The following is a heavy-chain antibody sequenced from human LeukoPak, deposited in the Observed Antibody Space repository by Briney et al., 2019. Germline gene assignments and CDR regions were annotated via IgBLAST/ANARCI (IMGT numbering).Heavy chain of an antibody. V-gene: IGHV1-46*01. D-gene: IGHD3-16*01. Sequence: GASVKVSCKASGYTFTSYYMHWVRQAPGQGLEWMGIINPSGGSTSYAQKFQGRVTMTRDTSTSTVYMELSSLRSEDTAVYYCARGRQVWAHTNWFDPWGQGTLVTVSS. J-gene: IGHJ5*02. CDR3: ARGRQVWAHTNWFDP. CDR1: GYTFTSYY. CDR2: INPSGGST.